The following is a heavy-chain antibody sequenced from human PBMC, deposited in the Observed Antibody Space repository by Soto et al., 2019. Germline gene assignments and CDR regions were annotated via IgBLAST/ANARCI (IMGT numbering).Heavy chain of an antibody. CDR2: IYYSGST. J-gene: IGHJ4*02. Sequence: LSLTCTVSGGSISSYYWSWIRQPPGKGLEWIGYIYYSGSTNYNPSLKSRVTISVDTSKNQFSLKLSSVTAADTAVYYCARVSRKDTAMVRFDYWGQGTLVTVSS. V-gene: IGHV4-59*01. D-gene: IGHD5-18*01. CDR1: GGSISSYY. CDR3: ARVSRKDTAMVRFDY.